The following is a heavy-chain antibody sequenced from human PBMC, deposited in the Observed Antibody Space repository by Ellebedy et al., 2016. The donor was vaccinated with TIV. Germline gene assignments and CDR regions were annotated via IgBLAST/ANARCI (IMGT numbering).Heavy chain of an antibody. V-gene: IGHV3-23*01. Sequence: GESLKISCAASGFIFSDYAMSWVRQAPGKGQEWVSGISGSGDSTYYADSVTGRFTISRDKSKNTVFLQMNSLKTEDTSVYYCGKDVLAKIREAYGVDVWGQGTTVTVSS. CDR1: GFIFSDYA. CDR3: GKDVLAKIREAYGVDV. CDR2: ISGSGDST. D-gene: IGHD2-8*01. J-gene: IGHJ6*02.